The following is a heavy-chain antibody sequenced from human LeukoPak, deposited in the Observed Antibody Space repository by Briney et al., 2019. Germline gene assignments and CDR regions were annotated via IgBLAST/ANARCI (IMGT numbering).Heavy chain of an antibody. J-gene: IGHJ4*02. D-gene: IGHD1-1*01. Sequence: SETLSLTCAVYGGSFSGYYWSWIRQPPGKGLEWIGEINHSGSTNYNPSLKSRVTISVDTSKNQFSLKLSSVTAADTAVYYCARGLWYSPFDYWGQGTLVTVSS. CDR2: INHSGST. CDR3: ARGLWYSPFDY. CDR1: GGSFSGYY. V-gene: IGHV4-34*01.